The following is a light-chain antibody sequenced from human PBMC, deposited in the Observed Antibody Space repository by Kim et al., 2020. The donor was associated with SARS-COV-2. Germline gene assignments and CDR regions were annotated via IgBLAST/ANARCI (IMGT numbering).Light chain of an antibody. CDR2: AAS. CDR3: QQSYIIPYT. J-gene: IGKJ2*01. V-gene: IGKV1-39*01. Sequence: DIQMTQSPSSLSASVGDRVTVTCRASHNISTYLNWYQQKPGKAPKLLIYAASSLQSGVPSRFTGSGSGTDFTLTISSLQPEDFATYYCQQSYIIPYTFGQGTKLEIK. CDR1: HNISTY.